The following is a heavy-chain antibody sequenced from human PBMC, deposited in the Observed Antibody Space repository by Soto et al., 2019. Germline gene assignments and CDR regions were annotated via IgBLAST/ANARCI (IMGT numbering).Heavy chain of an antibody. Sequence: EVQLVESGGGLVQPGGSLRLSCAASGFTFSSHSMNWVRQAPGKGLEWVSYISNSGNNIYYADSVKGRFTISRDNAKHSLYLPMNSLRDEDTAVYYCARDPYSSTTETNFDYWGQGTVVTVSS. D-gene: IGHD4-17*01. CDR1: GFTFSSHS. CDR3: ARDPYSSTTETNFDY. J-gene: IGHJ4*02. CDR2: ISNSGNNI. V-gene: IGHV3-48*02.